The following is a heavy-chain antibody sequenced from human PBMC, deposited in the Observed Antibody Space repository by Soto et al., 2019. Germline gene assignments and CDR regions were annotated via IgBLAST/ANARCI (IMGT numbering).Heavy chain of an antibody. V-gene: IGHV4-59*01. CDR2: IYYSGST. Sequence: QVQLQESGPGLVKPSENLSLTCTVSGGSISSYYWSWIRQPPGKGLEWIGYIYYSGSTNYNPSLMSRVAISVDTSKNQCSLKLRSVTGADTAVYYCERGFPGSPSDYWGQGTLVTVSS. CDR3: ERGFPGSPSDY. D-gene: IGHD3-10*01. CDR1: GGSISSYY. J-gene: IGHJ4*02.